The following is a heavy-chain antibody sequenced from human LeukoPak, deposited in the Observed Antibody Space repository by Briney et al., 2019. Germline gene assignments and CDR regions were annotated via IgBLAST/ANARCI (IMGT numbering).Heavy chain of an antibody. CDR1: GGSSSGYY. J-gene: IGHJ6*02. Sequence: PSETLSLTCAVYGGSSSGYYWSWIRQPPGKGLEWIGEINHSGSTNYNPSLKSRVTISVDTSKNQFSLKLSSVTAADTAVYYCARGGRGYSYGFYYYYGMDVWGQGTTVTVSS. D-gene: IGHD5-18*01. CDR3: ARGGRGYSYGFYYYYGMDV. CDR2: INHSGST. V-gene: IGHV4-34*01.